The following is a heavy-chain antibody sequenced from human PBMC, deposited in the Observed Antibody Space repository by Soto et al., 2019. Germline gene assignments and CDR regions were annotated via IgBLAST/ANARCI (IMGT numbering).Heavy chain of an antibody. D-gene: IGHD3-10*01. J-gene: IGHJ3*02. Sequence: QVQLQESGPGLVKPSQSLSLTCAVSGGSIRSGFYYWSWIRQHPAKGLEWIGSVSYSGTTKYNPSLESRLSISLGASENLFSLRLTSLTAADTAIYFCARLGPGGDDGFDIWGQGTSVIVSS. CDR1: GGSIRSGFYY. V-gene: IGHV4-31*11. CDR2: VSYSGTT. CDR3: ARLGPGGDDGFDI.